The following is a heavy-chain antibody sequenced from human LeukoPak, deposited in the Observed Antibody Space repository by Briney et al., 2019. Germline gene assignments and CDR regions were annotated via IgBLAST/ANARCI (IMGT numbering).Heavy chain of an antibody. V-gene: IGHV3-74*01. CDR2: INSDGSSS. Sequence: PGGSLRLSCAASGFTFSSYWMHWVRQAPGKGLVWVARINSDGSSSTYADSVKDRVTISRDNAKNTLYLQMSSLRAEDTAVYSCARDYSRNYLFDYWGQGTLVTVSS. CDR3: ARDYSRNYLFDY. CDR1: GFTFSSYW. D-gene: IGHD1-7*01. J-gene: IGHJ4*02.